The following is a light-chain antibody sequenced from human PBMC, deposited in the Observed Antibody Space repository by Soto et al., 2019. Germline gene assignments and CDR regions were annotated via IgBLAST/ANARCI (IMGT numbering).Light chain of an antibody. CDR1: QDISNY. J-gene: IGKJ4*01. V-gene: IGKV1-33*01. Sequence: DIQMSQSPSSLSASVGDRVTITCQANQDISNYLNWYQHKPGKPPKLLIYDASNLETGVPSRFSGSKSGTAFTFTITSLQPEDNAAYYCQQYDNLPFSFGGGTKVEIK. CDR3: QQYDNLPFS. CDR2: DAS.